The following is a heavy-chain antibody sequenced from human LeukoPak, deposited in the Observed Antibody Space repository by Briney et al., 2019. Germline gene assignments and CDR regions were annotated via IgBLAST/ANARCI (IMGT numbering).Heavy chain of an antibody. D-gene: IGHD6-19*01. CDR3: AREGIAVNYYYGMDV. J-gene: IGHJ6*02. CDR1: GFTVSSNY. CDR2: IYSGGST. V-gene: IGHV3-53*01. Sequence: GGPLRLSCAVSGFTVSSNYMSWVRQAPGKGLEWVSVIYSGGSTDYADSVKGRFTISRDNSKNTLYLQMNSLRAEDTVVYYCAREGIAVNYYYGMDVWGQGTTVTVSS.